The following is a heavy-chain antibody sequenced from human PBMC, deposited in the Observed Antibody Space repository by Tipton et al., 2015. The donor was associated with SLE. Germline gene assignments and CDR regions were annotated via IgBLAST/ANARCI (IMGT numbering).Heavy chain of an antibody. V-gene: IGHV3-30*04. CDR3: ASGTGAYFDN. D-gene: IGHD7-27*01. J-gene: IGHJ4*02. Sequence: SLRLSCAASGFTFSSYAMSWARQAPGKGLEWVAVISYDGSNKNYAGSVKGRFTISRDNSKNTLYVQMNSLRAEDTAVYFCASGTGAYFDNWGQGTLVTVSS. CDR1: GFTFSSYA. CDR2: ISYDGSNK.